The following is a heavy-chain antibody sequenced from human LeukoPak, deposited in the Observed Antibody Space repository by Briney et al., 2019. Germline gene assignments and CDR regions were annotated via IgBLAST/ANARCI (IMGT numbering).Heavy chain of an antibody. CDR3: AKGSGYYPEGSDY. CDR1: GFTFSSYA. CDR2: ISGCGGST. J-gene: IGHJ4*02. D-gene: IGHD3-22*01. V-gene: IGHV3-23*01. Sequence: PGGSLRLSCAASGFTFSSYAMSWVRQAPGKGLEWVSAISGCGGSTYYADSVKGRFTISRDNSKNTLYLQMNSLRAEDTAVYYCAKGSGYYPEGSDYWGQGTLVTVSS.